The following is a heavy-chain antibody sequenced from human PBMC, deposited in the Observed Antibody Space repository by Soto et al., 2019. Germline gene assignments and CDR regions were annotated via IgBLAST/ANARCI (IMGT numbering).Heavy chain of an antibody. D-gene: IGHD1-26*01. Sequence: EVQLLESGGGVVQPGGSLRLSCAASGFTFSNCAMKWVRQAPGKGLEWVSDISRAGSNIYYADSVNGRFTISRDNSKNSLYLQMKSLRAEDTAVYYCAKAIEGAWERNDYWGQGTLVTVSS. CDR3: AKAIEGAWERNDY. J-gene: IGHJ4*02. CDR1: GFTFSNCA. V-gene: IGHV3-23*01. CDR2: ISRAGSNI.